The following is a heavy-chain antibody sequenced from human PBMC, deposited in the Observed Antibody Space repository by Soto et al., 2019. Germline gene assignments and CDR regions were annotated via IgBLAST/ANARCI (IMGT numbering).Heavy chain of an antibody. CDR3: ARDLGPFGMTEH. Sequence: EVHLLESGGALVQPGSSLRLSCAASGFTVIESDMTWVRQFPGKGLEWVSHIFAAGDTYYEDSVEGRFTISRHNSKNTLYLQMNNVTTDDTAVYFCARDLGPFGMTEHWGQGTLVIVSS. CDR2: IFAAGDT. V-gene: IGHV3-53*04. D-gene: IGHD1-20*01. J-gene: IGHJ1*01. CDR1: GFTVIESD.